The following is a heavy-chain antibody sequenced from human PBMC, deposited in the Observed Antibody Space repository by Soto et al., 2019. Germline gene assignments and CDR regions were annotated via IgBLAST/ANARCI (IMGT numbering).Heavy chain of an antibody. CDR2: IIPIFGTA. CDR1: GGTFSSYA. CDR3: ARDQYCSGGSCYSYQIYYYYLMDV. D-gene: IGHD2-15*01. V-gene: IGHV1-69*13. Sequence: ASVKVSCKASGGTFSSYAISWVRQAPGQGLEWMGGIIPIFGTANYAQKFQGRVTITADESTSTAYMELSSLRSEDTAVYYCARDQYCSGGSCYSYQIYYYYLMDVWGQGTTVPVSS. J-gene: IGHJ6*02.